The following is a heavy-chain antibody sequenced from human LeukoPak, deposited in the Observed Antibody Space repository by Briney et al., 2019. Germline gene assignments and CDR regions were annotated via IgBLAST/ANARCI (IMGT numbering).Heavy chain of an antibody. D-gene: IGHD3-22*01. V-gene: IGHV4-61*02. CDR1: AGSSSSGCYY. Sequence: TLSLTCPVCAGSSSSGCYYWCWLRQPARNGREWVVRIYASGSTNYNPSLKSRVTISVDTTKNQFSLKLSSVTAADTAVYYFARVRSYNDSSGHLEWGEGSLVTVSS. J-gene: IGHJ4*02. CDR3: ARVRSYNDSSGHLE. CDR2: IYASGST.